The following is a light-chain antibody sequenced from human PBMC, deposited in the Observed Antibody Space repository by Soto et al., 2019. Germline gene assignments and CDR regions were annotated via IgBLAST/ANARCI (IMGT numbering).Light chain of an antibody. CDR3: QQGYSTPNT. Sequence: DIQMTQSPSSLSASVGDRFTITCRASQNIATYLNWYQQKPGTGPKLLIYATSSLQSGVPSRFSGSASGTDFTLTISSLQPEDFATYYCQQGYSTPNTFGQGTRLEIK. J-gene: IGKJ5*01. CDR1: QNIATY. V-gene: IGKV1-39*01. CDR2: ATS.